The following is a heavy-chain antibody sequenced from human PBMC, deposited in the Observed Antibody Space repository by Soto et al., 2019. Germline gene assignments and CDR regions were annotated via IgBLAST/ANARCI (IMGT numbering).Heavy chain of an antibody. CDR1: GFELSLSADGTR. D-gene: IGHD2-21*01. CDR3: ARTARRDGYNYGMDV. Sequence: SGPTLVNPTQTLTLTCTFSGFELSLSADGTRVSWIRQPPGKALEWLARIDWDNDKFYSTSLKTRLTISKDTSKNQVVLTMTNMDPVDTATYYCARTARRDGYNYGMDVWGQGTRVTVSS. CDR2: IDWDNDK. V-gene: IGHV2-70*04. J-gene: IGHJ6*02.